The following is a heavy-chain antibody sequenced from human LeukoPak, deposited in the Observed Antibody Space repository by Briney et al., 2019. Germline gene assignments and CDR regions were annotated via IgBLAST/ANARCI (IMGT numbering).Heavy chain of an antibody. D-gene: IGHD1-26*01. V-gene: IGHV3-23*01. CDR3: AKDVGGGAGPFDS. J-gene: IGHJ4*02. CDR2: IRGDGGDT. Sequence: PGGSLRLSCAASGFTFSSYAMSWARQGPGKGPEWVSTIRGDGGDTHYADSVKGRFTISRDNSKNTLSLQMNSLRAEDTAIYYCAKDVGGGAGPFDSWGQGTLVTVSS. CDR1: GFTFSSYA.